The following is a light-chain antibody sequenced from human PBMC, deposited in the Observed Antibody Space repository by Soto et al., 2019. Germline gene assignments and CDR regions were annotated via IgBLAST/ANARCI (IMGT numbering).Light chain of an antibody. J-gene: IGKJ1*01. CDR1: QNILNW. Sequence: DIQMTQSPSTLSASVGDRVTITCRASQNILNWLAWYQQKPGKAPKLLISDASTLESGVPSRFSGSGSGTEFTLTISALQHDDFATYYCQQYNSYRTFGQGTKVDIK. CDR2: DAS. CDR3: QQYNSYRT. V-gene: IGKV1-5*01.